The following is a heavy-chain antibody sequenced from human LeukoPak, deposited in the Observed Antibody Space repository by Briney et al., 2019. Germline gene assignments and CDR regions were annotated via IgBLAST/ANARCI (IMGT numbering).Heavy chain of an antibody. J-gene: IGHJ4*02. Sequence: ASVKVSCKVSGYTLTELSMHWVRQAPGKGLEWMGGFDPEDGETIYAQKFQGRATMTEDTSTDTAYMELSSLRSEDTAVYYCATGPPSHIVVVPAAMPFDYWGQGTLVTVSS. V-gene: IGHV1-24*01. CDR2: FDPEDGET. CDR3: ATGPPSHIVVVPAAMPFDY. D-gene: IGHD2-2*01. CDR1: GYTLTELS.